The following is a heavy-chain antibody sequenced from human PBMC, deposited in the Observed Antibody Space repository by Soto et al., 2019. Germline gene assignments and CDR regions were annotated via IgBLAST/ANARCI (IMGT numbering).Heavy chain of an antibody. CDR3: ARVLRDGYKPLDY. D-gene: IGHD5-12*01. J-gene: IGHJ4*02. V-gene: IGHV4-31*03. CDR2: IYYSGST. Sequence: SETLSLTCPVSGGSISSGGYYWSWIRQHPGKGLEWIGYIYYSGSTYYNPSLKSRVTISVDTSKNQFSLKLSSVTAADTAVYYCARVLRDGYKPLDYWGQGTLVTVSS. CDR1: GGSISSGGYY.